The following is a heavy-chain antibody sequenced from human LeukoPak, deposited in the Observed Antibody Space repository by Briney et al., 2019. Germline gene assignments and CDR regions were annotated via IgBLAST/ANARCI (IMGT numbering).Heavy chain of an antibody. CDR3: ARVHSYCSSTSCHDY. CDR2: INDSGST. D-gene: IGHD2-2*01. V-gene: IGHV4-34*01. CDR1: GGSFSGYY. Sequence: SETLSLTCAVNGGSFSGYYWSWIRQPPGKGLEWIGEINDSGSTSYNPSLKSRVSISVDTSKNQFSLKLSSVTAADAAVYYCARVHSYCSSTSCHDYWGQGTLDTVSS. J-gene: IGHJ4*02.